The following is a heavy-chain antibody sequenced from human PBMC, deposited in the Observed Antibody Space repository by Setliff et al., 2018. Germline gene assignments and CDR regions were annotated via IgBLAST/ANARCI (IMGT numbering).Heavy chain of an antibody. Sequence: PSETLSLTCTVSGGSISSHYWSWIRQPPGKGLEWIGEINHSGSTNYNPSLKSRVTISVDTSKNQSALKLSSVTAADTALYYCTVYNTGSSKDHYWGQGTPVTVSS. CDR1: GGSISSHY. J-gene: IGHJ4*02. D-gene: IGHD2-8*02. CDR3: TVYNTGSSKDHY. CDR2: INHSGST. V-gene: IGHV4-34*01.